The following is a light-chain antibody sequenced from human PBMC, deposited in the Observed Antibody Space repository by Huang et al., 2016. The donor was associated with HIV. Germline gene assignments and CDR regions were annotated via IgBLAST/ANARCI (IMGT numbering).Light chain of an antibody. V-gene: IGKV3-15*01. J-gene: IGKJ3*01. CDR2: GAS. CDR1: QSASSN. CDR3: QQYNDWPVT. Sequence: EIVMTQSPVTLSVFPGQRVTVSCRASQSASSNLAWYQQKPGQPPRLLIFGASTRATGIPSRLSGSGSGTEFTLTISSLQSEDFAVYYCQQYNDWPVTFGPGTKVDMK.